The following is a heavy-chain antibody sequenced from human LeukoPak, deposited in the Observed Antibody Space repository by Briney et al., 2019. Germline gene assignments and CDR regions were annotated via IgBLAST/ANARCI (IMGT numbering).Heavy chain of an antibody. Sequence: SETLSLTCTVSGGSFSTSDYYWGWIRQTPGKGLEWIGDIFHNGKTNYNPSLKGQVTISMNTSNNPFSLRLPSVTAADTAVYYWARIFACWGEGTLVTVPS. CDR3: ARIFAC. J-gene: IGHJ4*02. V-gene: IGHV4-39*07. CDR2: IFHNGKT. CDR1: GGSFSTSDYY.